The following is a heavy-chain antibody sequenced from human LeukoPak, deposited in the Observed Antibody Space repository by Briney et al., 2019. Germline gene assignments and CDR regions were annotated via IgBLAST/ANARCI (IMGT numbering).Heavy chain of an antibody. D-gene: IGHD3-22*01. Sequence: PSETLSLTCTVSGGSVSSGSYYWSWIRQPPGKGLEWIGYIYYSGSTNYNPSLKSRVTISVDTSKNQFSLKLSSVTAADTAVYYCARGYDTTGYFSYWGQGTLVTVSS. CDR3: ARGYDTTGYFSY. CDR1: GGSVSSGSYY. CDR2: IYYSGST. J-gene: IGHJ4*02. V-gene: IGHV4-61*01.